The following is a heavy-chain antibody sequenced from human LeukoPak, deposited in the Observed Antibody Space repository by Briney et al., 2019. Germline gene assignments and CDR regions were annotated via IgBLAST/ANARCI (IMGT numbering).Heavy chain of an antibody. CDR1: GFTFNIYS. CDR3: ARVAKPYCDSSSCPTDH. D-gene: IGHD2-2*01. J-gene: IGHJ4*02. V-gene: IGHV3-48*01. CDR2: ISSSSNTI. Sequence: QAGGSLRLSCAASGFTFNIYSVNWVRQAPGKGLDWVSFISSSSNTIYYADSVKGRFTISRDNARTSLYLQMNSLRAEDTGVYYCARVAKPYCDSSSCPTDHWGQGTLVTVSS.